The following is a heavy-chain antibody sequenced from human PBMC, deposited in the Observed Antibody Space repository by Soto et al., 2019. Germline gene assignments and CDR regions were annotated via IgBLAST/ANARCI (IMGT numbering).Heavy chain of an antibody. CDR1: GFTFSRYS. V-gene: IGHV3-21*01. Sequence: EVQLVESGGGLVKPGGSLRLSCAASGFTFSRYSMNWVRQAPGKGLEWVSSISSSSSYIYYADSVKGRFTISRDNAKNSLYLQMNSLRAEDTAVYYCARVGSTSRDYWGQGTLVTVSS. CDR2: ISSSSSYI. D-gene: IGHD2-2*01. CDR3: ARVGSTSRDY. J-gene: IGHJ4*02.